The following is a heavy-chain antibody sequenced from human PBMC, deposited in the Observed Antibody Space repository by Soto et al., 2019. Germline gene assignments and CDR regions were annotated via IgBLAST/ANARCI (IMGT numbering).Heavy chain of an antibody. CDR2: ISYDGSNK. Sequence: GGSLRLSCAASGFTFSSYGMHWVRQAPGKGLEWVSVISYDGSNKYYADSVKGRFTISRDNSKNTLYLQMNSLRAEDTAVYYCAKDRGQWRLYNWFDPWGQGTLVTVSS. D-gene: IGHD6-19*01. J-gene: IGHJ5*02. CDR3: AKDRGQWRLYNWFDP. CDR1: GFTFSSYG. V-gene: IGHV3-30*18.